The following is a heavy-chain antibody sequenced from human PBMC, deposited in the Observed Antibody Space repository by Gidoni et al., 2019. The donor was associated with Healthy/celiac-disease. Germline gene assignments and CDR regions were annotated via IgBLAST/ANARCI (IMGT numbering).Heavy chain of an antibody. CDR3: AQIAAAGRGPGY. CDR1: AFSPSTSGVG. V-gene: IGHV2-5*02. D-gene: IGHD6-13*01. Sequence: QITLKESGPTLVKPTQTLPLTCPFSAFSPSTSGVGVGWIRQPPGKALEWLALIYWDDDKRYSPSLKSRLTITKDTSKNQVVLTMTNMDPVDTATYYCAQIAAAGRGPGYWGQGTLVTVSS. CDR2: IYWDDDK. J-gene: IGHJ4*02.